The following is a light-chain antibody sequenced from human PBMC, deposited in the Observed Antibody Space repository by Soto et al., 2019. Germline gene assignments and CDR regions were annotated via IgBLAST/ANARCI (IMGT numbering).Light chain of an antibody. CDR3: QQYNNWPLVT. CDR2: AAS. Sequence: EIVMTQSPATLPVSPGERATLSCRASQSVGTYLAWYQQKPGQAPRLLIFAASTRATGIPARFSGSGSGSEFTLTISSLQSEDFAVYSCQQYNNWPLVTFGGGTKVEIK. V-gene: IGKV3-15*01. J-gene: IGKJ4*01. CDR1: QSVGTY.